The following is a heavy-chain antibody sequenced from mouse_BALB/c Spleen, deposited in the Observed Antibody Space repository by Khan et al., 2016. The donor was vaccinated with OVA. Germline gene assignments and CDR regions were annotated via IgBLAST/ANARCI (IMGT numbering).Heavy chain of an antibody. CDR3: ARQPYYHYYIMDY. Sequence: QVQLQQSGPGLVAPSQSLSFTCTVSGFSLTNYGVHWVRQPPGKGLEWLVVIWSDGSTSYNSALKSRLIISKDNSKSQVFLKMNSLQTDDTAMYYCARQPYYHYYIMDYWGQGTSVTVSS. V-gene: IGHV2-6-1*01. D-gene: IGHD2-10*01. CDR1: GFSLTNYG. J-gene: IGHJ4*01. CDR2: IWSDGST.